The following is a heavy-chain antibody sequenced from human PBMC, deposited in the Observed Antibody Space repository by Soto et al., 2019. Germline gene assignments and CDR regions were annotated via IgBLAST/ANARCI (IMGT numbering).Heavy chain of an antibody. CDR1: GFTFSSYG. J-gene: IGHJ4*02. D-gene: IGHD6-19*01. V-gene: IGHV3-30*18. CDR2: ISYDGSNK. Sequence: GGALRLSSSASGFTFSSYGMHWVRPAPGKGLEWVAVISYDGSNKYYADSVKGRFTISRDNSKNTLYLQMNSLRAEDTAVYYCAKSIVGGWYFDYWGQGTLVTVSS. CDR3: AKSIVGGWYFDY.